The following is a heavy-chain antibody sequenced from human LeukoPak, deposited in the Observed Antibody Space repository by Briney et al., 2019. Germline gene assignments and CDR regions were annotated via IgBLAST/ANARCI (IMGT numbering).Heavy chain of an antibody. Sequence: GGSLRLSCAASGFTFGNSWMNRVRQAPGKRLVWVSRINTDGSDTTYADSVKGRFTISRDNAKNTLYLQMNSLRAEDSAVYYCANSYSPPHYWGQGTLVTVSS. CDR2: INTDGSDT. D-gene: IGHD3-10*01. V-gene: IGHV3-74*01. J-gene: IGHJ4*02. CDR3: ANSYSPPHY. CDR1: GFTFGNSW.